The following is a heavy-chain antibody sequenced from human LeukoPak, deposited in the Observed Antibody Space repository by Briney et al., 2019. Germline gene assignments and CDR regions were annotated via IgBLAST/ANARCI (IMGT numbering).Heavy chain of an antibody. CDR3: ARDTYYDFWSGYYYFDY. CDR2: TYYRSKWYN. J-gene: IGHJ4*02. CDR1: GDSVSSNSAA. D-gene: IGHD3-3*01. Sequence: SQTLSLTCAISGDSVSSNSAAWNWIRQSPSRGLEWLGRTYYRSKWYNDYAVSVKSRITINPDTSKNQFSLQLNSVTPEDTAVYYCARDTYYDFWSGYYYFDYWGQGTLVTVSS. V-gene: IGHV6-1*01.